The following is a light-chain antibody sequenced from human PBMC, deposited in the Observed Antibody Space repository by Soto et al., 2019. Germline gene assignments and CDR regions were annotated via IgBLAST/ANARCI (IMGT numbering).Light chain of an antibody. CDR1: QSVSGW. Sequence: DIEMSQSPSTLSASVGATVTVTCRASQSVSGWLAWYQQKPGEAPKLLIYGASNRATGIPDRFSGSGSVTDFTLTIGRLEPEDFAVYYCQQYGSSGTFGQGTKVDI. V-gene: IGKV1-5*01. J-gene: IGKJ1*01. CDR3: QQYGSSGT. CDR2: GAS.